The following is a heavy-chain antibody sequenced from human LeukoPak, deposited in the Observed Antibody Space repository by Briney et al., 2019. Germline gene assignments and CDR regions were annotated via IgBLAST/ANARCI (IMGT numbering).Heavy chain of an antibody. CDR3: ARDLAQIAAAGTGWFDP. CDR2: INPSGGST. CDR1: GFTFTSYY. J-gene: IGHJ5*02. Sequence: GGSLRHSCAASGFTFTSYYSHWVRQAPGQGLEWLGIINPSGGSTSYAHKFQGRVTMTRDMSTSTVYMELSSLRSEDTAVYYCARDLAQIAAAGTGWFDPWGQGTLVTVSS. D-gene: IGHD6-13*01. V-gene: IGHV1-46*01.